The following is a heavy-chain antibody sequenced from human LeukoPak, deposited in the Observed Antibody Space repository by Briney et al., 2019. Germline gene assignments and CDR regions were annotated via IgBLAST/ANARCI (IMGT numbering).Heavy chain of an antibody. CDR2: INANSGST. CDR3: AKRISGGLAVTADWFDP. V-gene: IGHV3-23*01. Sequence: PGGSLRLSCEASGFAFSFYAMRWLRQPPGKGLEWVSTINANSGSTSYAASVRGRFTISRDNSKNTLYLQLNTLRAEDTAVYYCAKRISGGLAVTADWFDPWGQGTLVVVSS. CDR1: GFAFSFYA. J-gene: IGHJ5*01. D-gene: IGHD6-19*01.